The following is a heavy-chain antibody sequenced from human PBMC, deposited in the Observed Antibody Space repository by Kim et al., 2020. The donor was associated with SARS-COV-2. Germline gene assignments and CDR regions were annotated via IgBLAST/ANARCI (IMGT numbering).Heavy chain of an antibody. Sequence: GGSLRLSCAASGFTFSSYSMHWVRQAPGKGLEWVSVISYDGSKKYCADSVKGRFTISRDNSKNTLYLQMNSLRAEDTAVYYCARDMFQEGGISPLDYWGRGTLVTASS. CDR3: ARDMFQEGGISPLDY. CDR2: ISYDGSKK. J-gene: IGHJ4*02. CDR1: GFTFSSYS. D-gene: IGHD2-15*01. V-gene: IGHV3-30*04.